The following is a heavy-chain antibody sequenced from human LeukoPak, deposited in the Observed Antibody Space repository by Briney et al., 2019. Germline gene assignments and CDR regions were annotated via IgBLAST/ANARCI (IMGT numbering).Heavy chain of an antibody. D-gene: IGHD3-22*01. V-gene: IGHV6-1*01. CDR1: GDSVSSNSAA. CDR2: TYYRSKWYN. CDR3: ARDRGAPWGPDSLDAFDI. J-gene: IGHJ3*02. Sequence: SQTLSLTCAISGDSVSSNSAAWNWIRQSPSRGLEWLGRTYYRSKWYNDYAVSVKSRITINPDTSKNQFSLQLNSVTPEDTAVYYCARDRGAPWGPDSLDAFDIWGQGTMVTVSS.